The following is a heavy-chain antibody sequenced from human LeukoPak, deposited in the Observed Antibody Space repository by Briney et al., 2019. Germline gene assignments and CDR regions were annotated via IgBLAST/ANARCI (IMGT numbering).Heavy chain of an antibody. V-gene: IGHV3-30*04. CDR3: ARGIGVGVASSDY. CDR1: GFTFSSYA. Sequence: GGSLRLSCAASGFTFSSYAMHWVRQAPGKGLEWVAVISYDGSNKYYADSVKGRFTISRDNAKNSLYLQMNSLRAEDTAVYYCARGIGVGVASSDYWGQGTLVTVSS. J-gene: IGHJ4*02. D-gene: IGHD5-12*01. CDR2: ISYDGSNK.